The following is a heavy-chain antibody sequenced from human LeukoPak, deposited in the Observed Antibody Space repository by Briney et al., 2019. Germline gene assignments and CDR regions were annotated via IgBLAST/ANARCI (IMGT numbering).Heavy chain of an antibody. CDR2: ISWNSGTI. CDR3: AKDIGQLLNNWFAP. D-gene: IGHD2-2*01. CDR1: GVTFDDYA. J-gene: IGHJ5*02. V-gene: IGHV3-9*01. Sequence: GGSLRLSCAASGVTFDDYAMHWVRQAPGKGLEWIGGISWNSGTIGYADPVKGRFTISRDNAKNSLSLHMNSLRPEDTALYYCAKDIGQLLNNWFAPWGQGTLVTVSS.